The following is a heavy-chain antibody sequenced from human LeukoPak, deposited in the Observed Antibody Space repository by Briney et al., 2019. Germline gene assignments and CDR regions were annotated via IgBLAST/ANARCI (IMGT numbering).Heavy chain of an antibody. V-gene: IGHV3-33*01. D-gene: IGHD6-13*01. CDR3: ARDFHRRIAAAGTDY. J-gene: IGHJ4*02. CDR2: IWYDGSNK. CDR1: GFTFSSYG. Sequence: GGSLRLSCAASGFTFSSYGMHWVRQAPGKGLEWVAVIWYDGSNKYYADSVKGRFTISRDNSKNTLYLQMNSLRAEDTAVYYCARDFHRRIAAAGTDYWGQGTLVTVSS.